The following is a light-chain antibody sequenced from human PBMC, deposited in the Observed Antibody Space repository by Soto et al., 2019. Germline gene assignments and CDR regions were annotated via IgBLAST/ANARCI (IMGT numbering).Light chain of an antibody. J-gene: IGLJ1*01. Sequence: QSVLTQPASVSGSPGQSITISCTGTSSDVGAYIFVSWHQQHPGKAPKLMIYDIINRPSGVSNRFSGSKSGNTASLTISGLQAEDEADYYCVSFTTSRSYVFGTGTKVTVL. V-gene: IGLV2-14*03. CDR3: VSFTTSRSYV. CDR1: SSDVGAYIF. CDR2: DII.